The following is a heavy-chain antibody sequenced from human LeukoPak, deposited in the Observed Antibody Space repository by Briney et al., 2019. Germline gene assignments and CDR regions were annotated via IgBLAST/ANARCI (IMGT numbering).Heavy chain of an antibody. J-gene: IGHJ4*02. D-gene: IGHD2-15*01. V-gene: IGHV3-53*01. CDR2: IYSGGST. CDR1: GFTVSSNY. CDR3: TRTPGDYDDY. Sequence: GRSLRLSCAASGFTVSSNYMNWVRQAPGEGMEWVSVIYSGGSTYYADSVKGRFTISRDNAKHLPYLQMNSMSAEDTADYYCTRTPGDYDDYWGQGTLVTVSS.